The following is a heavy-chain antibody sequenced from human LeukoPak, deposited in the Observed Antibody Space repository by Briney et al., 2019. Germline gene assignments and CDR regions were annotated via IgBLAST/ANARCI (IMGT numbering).Heavy chain of an antibody. Sequence: SETLSLTCAVYGGSFSGYYWSWIRQPPGKGLEWIGEINHSGSTNYNPSLKSRVTISVDTSKNQFSLKLSSVTAAGTAVYYCARGLGDTAFYGMDVWGQGTTVTVSS. CDR2: INHSGST. CDR3: ARGLGDTAFYGMDV. V-gene: IGHV4-34*01. J-gene: IGHJ6*02. CDR1: GGSFSGYY. D-gene: IGHD5-18*01.